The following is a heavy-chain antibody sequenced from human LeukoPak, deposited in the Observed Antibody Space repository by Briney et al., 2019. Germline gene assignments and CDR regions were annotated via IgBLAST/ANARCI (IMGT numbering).Heavy chain of an antibody. CDR1: GFTVSSNY. Sequence: PGGSLRLSCAASGFTVSSNYMSWVRQAPGKGLEWVSAISGSGGSTSYADSVKGRFTISRDNSKNTLYLQMNSLRAEDTAVYYCAKEARVAAPKYYFDYWGQGTLVTVSS. J-gene: IGHJ4*02. CDR2: ISGSGGST. CDR3: AKEARVAAPKYYFDY. D-gene: IGHD6-13*01. V-gene: IGHV3-23*01.